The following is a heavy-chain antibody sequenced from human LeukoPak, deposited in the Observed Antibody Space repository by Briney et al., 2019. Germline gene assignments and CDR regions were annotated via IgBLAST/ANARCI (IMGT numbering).Heavy chain of an antibody. J-gene: IGHJ2*01. D-gene: IGHD6-19*01. V-gene: IGHV4-4*09. CDR3: ARFHSGPSGWYVLWYFDL. Sequence: SETLSLTCSVSGGSVSSYYWSWIRQPPGKGLEWIGYIYNSESTNYNSSLKSRVTMSVDTSKDQFFLKLSSVTAADTAVYYCARFHSGPSGWYVLWYFDLWGRGTLVTVSS. CDR1: GGSVSSYY. CDR2: IYNSEST.